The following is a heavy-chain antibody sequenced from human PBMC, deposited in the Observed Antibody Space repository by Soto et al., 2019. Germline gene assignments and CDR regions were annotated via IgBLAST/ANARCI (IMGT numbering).Heavy chain of an antibody. Sequence: QVQLVQSGAEVKKPGSSVKVSCKASGGTFSSYAISWVRQAPGQGLEWMGGIIPIFGTANYAQKFQGGVTITADESTSKGYMELSSLKSEDTAVYYCARSHDYGDYVGWFDPWGQGTLVTVSS. J-gene: IGHJ5*02. CDR3: ARSHDYGDYVGWFDP. CDR1: GGTFSSYA. D-gene: IGHD4-17*01. V-gene: IGHV1-69*01. CDR2: IIPIFGTA.